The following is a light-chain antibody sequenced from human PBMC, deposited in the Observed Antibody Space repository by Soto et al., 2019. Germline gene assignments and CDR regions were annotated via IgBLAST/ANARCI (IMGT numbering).Light chain of an antibody. CDR3: SSYTSSSTLVV. V-gene: IGLV2-14*01. CDR2: EVT. CDR1: SRDIAGYNY. Sequence: QSALTQPASVSGSPGQSVTISCTGTSRDIAGYNYISWFQQHPGKAPKLLIYEVTARPSGVSNRFSGSKSGNTASLTISGLQAEDEADYYCSSYTSSSTLVVFGGGTKLTVL. J-gene: IGLJ2*01.